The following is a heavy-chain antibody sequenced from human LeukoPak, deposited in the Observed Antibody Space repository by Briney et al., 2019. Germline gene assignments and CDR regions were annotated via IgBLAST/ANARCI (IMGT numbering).Heavy chain of an antibody. J-gene: IGHJ6*03. CDR2: ISSSSSYI. V-gene: IGHV3-21*01. Sequence: PGGSLRLSCAASGFTFSSYSMNWVRQAPGKGLEWVSSISSSSSYIYYADSVKGRFTISRDNAKNSLYLQMNSLRAEDTAVYYCARDLSPPHRTIFSNYYYMDVWGKGTTVTVSS. D-gene: IGHD3-3*01. CDR1: GFTFSSYS. CDR3: ARDLSPPHRTIFSNYYYMDV.